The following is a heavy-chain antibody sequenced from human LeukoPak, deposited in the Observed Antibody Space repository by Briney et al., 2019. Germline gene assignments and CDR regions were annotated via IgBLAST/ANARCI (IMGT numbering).Heavy chain of an antibody. V-gene: IGHV3-48*03. CDR3: ARGLLYIDY. J-gene: IGHJ4*02. Sequence: GGSLRLSCAASGFTFSSYEMNWVRQAPGKGLEWVSYISSSGSTIYYADSVKGRFTISRDNSKNTVYLQMNSLRAEDTALYYCARGLLYIDYWGQGTLVTVSS. CDR2: ISSSGSTI. D-gene: IGHD3-10*01. CDR1: GFTFSSYE.